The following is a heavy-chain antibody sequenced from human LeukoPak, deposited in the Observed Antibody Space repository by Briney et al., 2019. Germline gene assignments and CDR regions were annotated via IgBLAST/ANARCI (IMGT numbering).Heavy chain of an antibody. D-gene: IGHD2-2*01. J-gene: IGHJ5*02. CDR1: GYNFDTYW. Sequence: AGESLQISCKGSGYNFDTYWIAWVRQLPGRGLEWMGIIYPGDSYTKYSPSLQGQVTISADQSISTAYLQWSSLKASDSAIYFCARQSRIGWFDPWGQGTLVTVS. CDR2: IYPGDSYT. CDR3: ARQSRIGWFDP. V-gene: IGHV5-51*01.